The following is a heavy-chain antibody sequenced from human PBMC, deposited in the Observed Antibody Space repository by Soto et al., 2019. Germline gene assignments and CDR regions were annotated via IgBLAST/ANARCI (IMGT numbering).Heavy chain of an antibody. CDR2: MNPSSGNK. D-gene: IGHD3-10*01. V-gene: IGHV1-8*01. J-gene: IGHJ3*02. CDR1: GYTFTSYD. CDR3: ARGGVSRGAFDI. Sequence: QVQLVQSGAEVKKPGASVKVSCKASGYTFTSYDINWVRQAAGQGLEWMGWMNPSSGNKAYAQKFQGRVTLTRNTSRSTAYMELTSLRSEDTAVYYCARGGVSRGAFDIWGQGTLVSVTS.